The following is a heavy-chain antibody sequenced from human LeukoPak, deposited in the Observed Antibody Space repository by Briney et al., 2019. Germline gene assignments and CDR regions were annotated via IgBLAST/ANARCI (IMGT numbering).Heavy chain of an antibody. Sequence: PSETLSLTCTVSGGSISSYYWSWIRQPPGKGLEWIGRIYTSGSTNYNPSLKSRVTISVDTSKNQFSLKLSSVTAADTAVYYCARAGWDTAMARYYYYGMDVWGQGTTVTVSS. V-gene: IGHV4-4*07. CDR1: GGSISSYY. D-gene: IGHD5-18*01. CDR3: ARAGWDTAMARYYYYGMDV. J-gene: IGHJ6*02. CDR2: IYTSGST.